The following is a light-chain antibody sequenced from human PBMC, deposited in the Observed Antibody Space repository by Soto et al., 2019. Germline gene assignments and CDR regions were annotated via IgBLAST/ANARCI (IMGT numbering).Light chain of an antibody. CDR2: GAS. Sequence: DIVMTQSPATLSVSPGERVTLSCRASQSVSRNLAWYQQRPCQPPRLLIFGASTRANGVPARFSGSGSGTEVTLTISSLQSEDFAVYYCQEDKNWPPITFGQGTRLEVK. CDR1: QSVSRN. V-gene: IGKV3D-15*01. CDR3: QEDKNWPPIT. J-gene: IGKJ5*01.